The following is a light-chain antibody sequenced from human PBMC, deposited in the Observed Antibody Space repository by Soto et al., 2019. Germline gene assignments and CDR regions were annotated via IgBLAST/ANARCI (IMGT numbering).Light chain of an antibody. V-gene: IGKV3-15*01. CDR2: GAS. Sequence: EMVVTQSPATLSVSPGERATLSCRASQSLNSNLAWYQQKPGQAPRLLIYGASSRATGIPARFSGSGSGTDFTLTISSLQSEDFEVYYCEQYNKWPPTFGQGTKV. CDR1: QSLNSN. CDR3: EQYNKWPPT. J-gene: IGKJ1*01.